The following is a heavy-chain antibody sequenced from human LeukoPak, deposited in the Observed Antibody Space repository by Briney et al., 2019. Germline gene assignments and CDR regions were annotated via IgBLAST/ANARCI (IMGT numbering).Heavy chain of an antibody. Sequence: PGGSLRLSCAASGFTFSSYAMSWVRQAPGKGLEWVSAISHSAYSTYYADSVKGRFTISRDNSKNTLYLQMNSLRAEDTAVYYCAKSVAPYCSGGSCFDAFDMWGQGTMVTVSS. D-gene: IGHD2-15*01. V-gene: IGHV3-23*01. CDR3: AKSVAPYCSGGSCFDAFDM. CDR1: GFTFSSYA. CDR2: ISHSAYST. J-gene: IGHJ3*02.